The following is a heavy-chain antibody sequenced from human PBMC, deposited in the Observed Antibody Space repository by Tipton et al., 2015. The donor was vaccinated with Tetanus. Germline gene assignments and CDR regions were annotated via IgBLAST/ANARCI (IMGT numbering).Heavy chain of an antibody. D-gene: IGHD3-22*01. V-gene: IGHV3-15*07. CDR1: GFTFSNAW. Sequence: SLRLSCAASGFTFSNAWMNWVRQAPGKGLEWVGRIKSKTDGGTTDYAAPVKGRFTISRDDSKNTLYLQMNSLKTEDTAVYYCTTDARIYYDSSGLLYYFDYWGQGTLVTVSS. J-gene: IGHJ4*02. CDR2: IKSKTDGGTT. CDR3: TTDARIYYDSSGLLYYFDY.